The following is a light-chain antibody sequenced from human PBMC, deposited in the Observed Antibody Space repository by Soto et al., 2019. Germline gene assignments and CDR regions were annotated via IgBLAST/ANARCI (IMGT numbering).Light chain of an antibody. CDR3: QQTYSTPRT. J-gene: IGKJ1*01. CDR2: SAY. V-gene: IGKV1-39*01. Sequence: DIPVTQSPSSPSASVGDRVTMTCRASRSISRYLNWYQQKPGKAPKLLIYSAYSLQSGVTSRFSGSGSGSDFTLTINSLQPEDFATYYCQQTYSTPRTFGQGTKVDIK. CDR1: RSISRY.